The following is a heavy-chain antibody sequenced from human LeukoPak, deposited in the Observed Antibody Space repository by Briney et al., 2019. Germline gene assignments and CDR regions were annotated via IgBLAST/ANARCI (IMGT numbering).Heavy chain of an antibody. D-gene: IGHD5-18*01. CDR3: ARRGLYSYGYYFDY. Sequence: GGSLRLSCAASGFTFSNYWMSWVRQTPGKGLEWVANIKPDGSEKYYVDSVRGRFTFSRDNAKNSLYLQMNSLRAEDTAVYYCARRGLYSYGYYFDYWGQGTLVTVSS. J-gene: IGHJ4*02. V-gene: IGHV3-7*01. CDR1: GFTFSNYW. CDR2: IKPDGSEK.